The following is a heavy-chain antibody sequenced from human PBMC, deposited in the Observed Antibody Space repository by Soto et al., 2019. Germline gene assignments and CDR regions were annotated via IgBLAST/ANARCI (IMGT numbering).Heavy chain of an antibody. CDR3: ARARATIAAAAIFDC. V-gene: IGHV4-4*02. D-gene: IGHD6-13*01. J-gene: IGHJ4*02. Sequence: QVQLQESGPGLVKPSGTLSLTCAVSGGSISTSNWWSWVRQPPGKGLEWIGEVYRTGSTTYNPSLESRPTIPVAKSKNHFSLKLTSVTAADTAVYYCARARATIAAAAIFDCWGQGTLVTVSS. CDR1: GGSISTSNW. CDR2: VYRTGST.